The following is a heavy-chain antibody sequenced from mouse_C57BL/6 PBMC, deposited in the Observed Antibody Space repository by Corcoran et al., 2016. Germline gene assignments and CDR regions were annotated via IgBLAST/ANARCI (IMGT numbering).Heavy chain of an antibody. Sequence: QIQLVQSGPELKKPGETVKISCKASGYTFTTYGMSWVKQAPGKGLKWMGWINTYSGVPTYADDFKGRFAFSLETSASTAYLQINNLKNEDTATYFCAREGGNYVYFDYWGQGTTLTVSS. CDR3: AREGGNYVYFDY. D-gene: IGHD2-1*01. CDR1: GYTFTTYG. CDR2: INTYSGVP. J-gene: IGHJ2*01. V-gene: IGHV9-3*01.